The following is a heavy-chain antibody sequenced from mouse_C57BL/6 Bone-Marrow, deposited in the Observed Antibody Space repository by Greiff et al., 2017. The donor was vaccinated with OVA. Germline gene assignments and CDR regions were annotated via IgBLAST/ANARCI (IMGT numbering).Heavy chain of an antibody. CDR2: INPSNGGT. Sequence: VQLQQPGTELVKPGASVKLSCKASGYTFTSYWMHWVKQRPGQGLEWIGNINPSNGGTNYNEKFKSKATLTVDKSSSTAYMQLSSLTSEDSAVYDCARDYGSSPYWYFDVWGTGTTVTVSS. D-gene: IGHD1-1*01. V-gene: IGHV1-53*01. J-gene: IGHJ1*03. CDR3: ARDYGSSPYWYFDV. CDR1: GYTFTSYW.